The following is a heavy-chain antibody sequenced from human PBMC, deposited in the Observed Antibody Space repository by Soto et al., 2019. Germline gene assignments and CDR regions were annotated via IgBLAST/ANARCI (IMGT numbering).Heavy chain of an antibody. Sequence: SETLSLTCTVSGGSISSSSYYWGWIRQPPGKGLEWIGSIYYSGSTYYNPSLKSRVTISVDTSKNQFSLKLSSVTAADTAVDYCARDLVAAPIDYWGQGTLVTVSS. D-gene: IGHD6-13*01. J-gene: IGHJ4*02. CDR2: IYYSGST. CDR3: ARDLVAAPIDY. CDR1: GGSISSSSYY. V-gene: IGHV4-39*07.